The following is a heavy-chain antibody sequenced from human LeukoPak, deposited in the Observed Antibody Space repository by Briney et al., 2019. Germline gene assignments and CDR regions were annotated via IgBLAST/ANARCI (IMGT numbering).Heavy chain of an antibody. J-gene: IGHJ4*02. D-gene: IGHD5-24*01. V-gene: IGHV3-21*01. CDR1: GFTFSSYS. CDR2: ISSSSSYI. Sequence: GGSLRLSCAASGFTFSSYSMNWVRQAPGKGLEWVSSISSSSSYIYYADSVKGRFTISRDNAKNSLYLQMNSLRAEDTAVYYCARGVRGDGYNFDYWGQGTLVTVSS. CDR3: ARGVRGDGYNFDY.